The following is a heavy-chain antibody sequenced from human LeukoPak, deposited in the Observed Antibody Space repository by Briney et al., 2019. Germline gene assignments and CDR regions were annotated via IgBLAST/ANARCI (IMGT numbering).Heavy chain of an antibody. D-gene: IGHD6-6*01. CDR3: ARDRNSGSSLDI. CDR2: IYPYSADT. Sequence: ASVKVSCKAFGYTFTGYYIHWVRQAPGQGLEWMGWIYPYSADTNYAQNFQGRVTMTRDTSISTAYMELSSLKSDDTAVYYCARDRNSGSSLDIWGQGTMLTVSS. CDR1: GYTFTGYY. J-gene: IGHJ3*02. V-gene: IGHV1-2*02.